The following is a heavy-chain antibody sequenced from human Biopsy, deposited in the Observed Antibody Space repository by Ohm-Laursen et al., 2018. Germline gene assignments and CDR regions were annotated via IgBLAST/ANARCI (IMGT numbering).Heavy chain of an antibody. D-gene: IGHD3-3*01. V-gene: IGHV1-8*01. CDR2: MNPKSGDT. CDR1: GYTFINYD. J-gene: IGHJ4*02. CDR3: ATPFQYYDSWGGYPPFDH. Sequence: SVKASCKASGYTFINYDIHWVRQASGQGLEWMGWMNPKSGDTGYAHKFQGRVTMARNASISTANMEMSNLKSEDTAVYYCATPFQYYDSWGGYPPFDHWGQGTLVTVSS.